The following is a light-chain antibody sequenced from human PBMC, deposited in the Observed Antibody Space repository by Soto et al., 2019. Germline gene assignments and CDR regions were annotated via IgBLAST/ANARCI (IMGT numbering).Light chain of an antibody. CDR2: DVT. CDR1: NSDVGDYNY. Sequence: QSALTQPASVSGSPGQSIVISCTGTNSDVGDYNYVSWYQQHPGKVPKLVIYDVTTRPSGVSNRFSGSKSGNTASLTISGLLAEDEADYYCSSYTTRDTLEVVFGGGTKLTVL. V-gene: IGLV2-14*03. CDR3: SSYTTRDTLEVV. J-gene: IGLJ2*01.